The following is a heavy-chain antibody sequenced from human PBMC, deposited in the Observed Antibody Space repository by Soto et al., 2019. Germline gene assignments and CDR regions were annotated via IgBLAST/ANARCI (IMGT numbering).Heavy chain of an antibody. CDR2: ISGSGGST. Sequence: EVQLLESGGGLVQPGGSLRLSCAASGFTFSSYAMSWVRQAPGKGLEWVSAISGSGGSTYYADSVKGRFTISRDNSKNTLYLQMNSLRTEDTAVYYCAKDVAAADYFDYWGQGTLVTVSS. CDR1: GFTFSSYA. D-gene: IGHD6-13*01. J-gene: IGHJ4*02. CDR3: AKDVAAADYFDY. V-gene: IGHV3-23*01.